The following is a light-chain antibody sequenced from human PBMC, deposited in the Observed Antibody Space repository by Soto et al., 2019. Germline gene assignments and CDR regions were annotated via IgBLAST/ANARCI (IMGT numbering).Light chain of an antibody. Sequence: EIVLTQSPATLSVSPGERATLSCRASQSVNSYLAWYQQKPGQAPRLLIYDTSIRATGIPDRFSGSGSGSGTDFTLTISSLEPEDSAVYYCQQRSNWPPWTFGQGTRVEIK. V-gene: IGKV3-11*01. CDR1: QSVNSY. CDR3: QQRSNWPPWT. CDR2: DTS. J-gene: IGKJ1*01.